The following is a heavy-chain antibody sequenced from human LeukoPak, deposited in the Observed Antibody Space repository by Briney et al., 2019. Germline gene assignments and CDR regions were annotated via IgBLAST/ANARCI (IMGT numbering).Heavy chain of an antibody. V-gene: IGHV4-39*07. CDR3: ARGEDVSSWYR. Sequence: SETLSLTCTVSGGSISSSSYYWGWIRQTPGKGLEWIGSIYYSGSTYYNPSLKSRVTISVDTSKNQFSLKLSSVTAADTAVYYCARGEDVSSWYRWGQGTLVTVSS. D-gene: IGHD6-13*01. CDR2: IYYSGST. J-gene: IGHJ4*02. CDR1: GGSISSSSYY.